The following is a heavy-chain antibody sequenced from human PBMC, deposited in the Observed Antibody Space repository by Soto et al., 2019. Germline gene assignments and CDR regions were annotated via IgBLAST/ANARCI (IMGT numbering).Heavy chain of an antibody. Sequence: AASVKVSCKASGYTFTSYGISWVRQAPGQGLEWMGWIRAYNGNTNYAQKLQGRVTMTTDTSTSTAYMELRSLRSDDTAVYYCARGGDYYHSSGPDRCWGQGTLVTVSS. J-gene: IGHJ4*02. CDR2: IRAYNGNT. CDR1: GYTFTSYG. D-gene: IGHD3-22*01. V-gene: IGHV1-18*01. CDR3: ARGGDYYHSSGPDRC.